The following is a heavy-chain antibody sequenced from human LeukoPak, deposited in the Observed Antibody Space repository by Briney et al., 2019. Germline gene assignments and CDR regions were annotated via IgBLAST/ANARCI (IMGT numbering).Heavy chain of an antibody. J-gene: IGHJ4*02. CDR1: GGTFSSYA. CDR2: IIPILGIA. V-gene: IGHV1-69*04. CDR3: ARGLAAGMYYFDY. Sequence: SVKVSCKASGGTFSSYAISWVRQAPGQGLEWMGRIIPILGIANYAQKFQGRVTITADKSTSTAYMELSSLRSEDTAVYYCARGLAAGMYYFDYWGQGTLVTVPS. D-gene: IGHD6-13*01.